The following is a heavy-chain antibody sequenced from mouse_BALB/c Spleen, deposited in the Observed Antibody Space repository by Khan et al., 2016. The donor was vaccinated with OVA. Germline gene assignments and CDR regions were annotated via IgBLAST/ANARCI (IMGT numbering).Heavy chain of an antibody. CDR1: GFTFSTYG. CDR3: TRLAYYYDSEGFAY. D-gene: IGHD1-1*01. Sequence: EVELVESGGDLVKPGGSLKLSCAASGFTFSTYGMSWVRQTPDKRLEWVATVSTGGGYTYYPDSGKGGFTMYRDTAKNTLYRQMIGLKSEDTAMFYCTRLAYYYDSEGFAYWGQGTLVTVSA. V-gene: IGHV5-6*01. J-gene: IGHJ3*01. CDR2: VSTGGGYT.